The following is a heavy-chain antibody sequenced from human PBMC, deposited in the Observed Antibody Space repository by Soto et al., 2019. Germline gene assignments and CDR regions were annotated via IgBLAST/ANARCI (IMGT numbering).Heavy chain of an antibody. Sequence: QVQLVESGGGVVQPGRSLRLSCAASGFTFSSYGMHWVRQAPGKGLEWVAVISYDGSNKYYADSVKGRFTISRDNSKNTLYLQMNSLRAEDTAVYYCGKDARVRGVISPKSYWGQGTLVTVSS. V-gene: IGHV3-30*18. CDR2: ISYDGSNK. CDR3: GKDARVRGVISPKSY. J-gene: IGHJ4*02. D-gene: IGHD3-10*01. CDR1: GFTFSSYG.